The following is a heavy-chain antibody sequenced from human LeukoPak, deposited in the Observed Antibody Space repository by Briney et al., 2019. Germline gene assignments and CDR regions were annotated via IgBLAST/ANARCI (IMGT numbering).Heavy chain of an antibody. CDR1: GFTFSSYA. Sequence: QSGGSLRLSCAASGFTFSSYAMSWVRQAPGKGLEWVSVIYSGGSTYYADSVKGRFTISRDNSKNTLYLQMNSLRAEDTAVYYCARDSSTVTTDGMDVWGQGTTVTVSS. CDR2: IYSGGST. V-gene: IGHV3-66*01. D-gene: IGHD4-4*01. CDR3: ARDSSTVTTDGMDV. J-gene: IGHJ6*02.